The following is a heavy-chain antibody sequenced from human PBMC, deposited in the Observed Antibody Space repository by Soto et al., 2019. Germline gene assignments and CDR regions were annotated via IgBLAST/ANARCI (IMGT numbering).Heavy chain of an antibody. CDR3: RALGDDGMDV. D-gene: IGHD2-21*02. V-gene: IGHV3-49*04. CDR1: GLSFGDYA. CDR2: LRSKAYGGTT. J-gene: IGHJ6*02. Sequence: PGGSLRLSCTTSGLSFGDYAVNWVRQAPGKGLEWVGFLRSKAYGGTTEYAASVKGRFTISRDDSESIAYLQMNTLKTEDTALYYCRALGDDGMDVWGQGTTVTVS.